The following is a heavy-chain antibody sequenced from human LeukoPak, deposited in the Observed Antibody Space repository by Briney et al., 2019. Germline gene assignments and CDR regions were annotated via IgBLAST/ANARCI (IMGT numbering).Heavy chain of an antibody. CDR1: GFTFRTYW. V-gene: IGHV3-7*01. CDR2: IKQLGSEK. D-gene: IGHD3-3*01. Sequence: GGSLRLSCAASGFTFRTYWMSWVRQSPGKGLEWVANIKQLGSEKYYEDSVKGRFTISRDDAKNSLYLQMNSLRAEDTAVYYCARDRRWRSWGQGTLVTVSS. J-gene: IGHJ5*02. CDR3: ARDRRWRS.